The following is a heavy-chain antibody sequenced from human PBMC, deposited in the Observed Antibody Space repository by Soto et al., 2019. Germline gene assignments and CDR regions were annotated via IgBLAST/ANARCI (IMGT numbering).Heavy chain of an antibody. CDR3: ARDALGGMDV. Sequence: QVQLVQSGGEVKKPGASVKVSCKTSGYTFTSYGISLVRQAPGQGLEWMGWISTYNGNANSAQKLQVRATMTSVTYTSTAYMDLRSLRSDDTAVYYCARDALGGMDVSCQGTTVTVCS. CDR2: ISTYNGNA. CDR1: GYTFTSYG. D-gene: IGHD3-16*01. J-gene: IGHJ6*02. V-gene: IGHV1-18*01.